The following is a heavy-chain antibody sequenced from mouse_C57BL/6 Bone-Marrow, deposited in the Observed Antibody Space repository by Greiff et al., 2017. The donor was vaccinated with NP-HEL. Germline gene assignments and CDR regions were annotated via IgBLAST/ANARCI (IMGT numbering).Heavy chain of an antibody. CDR1: GYTFTDYN. CDR3: ARGGLPYYYAMDY. V-gene: IGHV1-22*01. D-gene: IGHD2-4*01. Sequence: VQLQQSGPELVKPGASVKMSCKAFGYTFTDYNMHWVKQSHGKSLEWIGYINPNNGGTSYNQKFKGKATLTVNKSSSTAYMELRSLTSEDSAVYYCARGGLPYYYAMDYWGQGTSVTVSS. J-gene: IGHJ4*01. CDR2: INPNNGGT.